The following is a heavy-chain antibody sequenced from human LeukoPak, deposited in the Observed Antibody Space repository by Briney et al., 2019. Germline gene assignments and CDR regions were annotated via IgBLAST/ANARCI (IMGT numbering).Heavy chain of an antibody. CDR1: GGSISSYY. V-gene: IGHV4-59*12. J-gene: IGHJ4*02. Sequence: SETLSLTCTVSGGSISSYYWSWTRQPPGKGLEWIGYMHYSGNTNYNPSLKSRVTMSVDTSKNQFSLKLTSVTAADTAVYYCASSLFGGSYSLAYWGQGTLVTVSS. CDR2: MHYSGNT. CDR3: ASSLFGGSYSLAY. D-gene: IGHD1-26*01.